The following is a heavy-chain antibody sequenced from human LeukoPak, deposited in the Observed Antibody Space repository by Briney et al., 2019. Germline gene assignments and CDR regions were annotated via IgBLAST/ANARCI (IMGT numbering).Heavy chain of an antibody. CDR3: TRRTDIVVVPAAIY. D-gene: IGHD2-2*01. J-gene: IGHJ4*02. CDR2: IRSKAYGGTT. CDR1: GFTFGDYA. V-gene: IGHV3-49*03. Sequence: PGGSLRLSCTASGFTFGDYAMSWFRQAPGKGLEWVGFIRSKAYGGTTEYAASVKGRFTISRDDSKSIAYLQMNSLKTEDTAVYYCTRRTDIVVVPAAIYWGQGTLVTVSS.